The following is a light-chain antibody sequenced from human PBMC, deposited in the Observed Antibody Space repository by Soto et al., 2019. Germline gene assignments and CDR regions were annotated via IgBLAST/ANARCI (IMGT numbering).Light chain of an antibody. V-gene: IGKV1-5*01. CDR1: QTVNNW. J-gene: IGKJ2*01. CDR3: QQYNRYPGT. Sequence: DIQMTQSPSTLSASVGDRVTITCRASQTVNNWLAWYQQKPKRAPKLLIYAASSLISGVPSRFSGSGSGTEFTLTISSLQPDDFATYYCQQYNRYPGTFGQGSKLEIK. CDR2: AAS.